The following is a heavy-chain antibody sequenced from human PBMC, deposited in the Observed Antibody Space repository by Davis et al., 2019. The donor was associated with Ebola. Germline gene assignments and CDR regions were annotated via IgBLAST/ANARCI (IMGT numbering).Heavy chain of an antibody. CDR3: ARIILGRDFYAMDV. J-gene: IGHJ6*02. V-gene: IGHV1-3*01. D-gene: IGHD2-21*01. Sequence: ASVKVSCKASGFTFTNYAIHWVRQAPGQSLEWMGWINAGNGNTKYSQKFQWRVTITTDTSASTAYMELSSLRSEDTAMFYCARIILGRDFYAMDVWGQGTTVTVSS. CDR2: INAGNGNT. CDR1: GFTFTNYA.